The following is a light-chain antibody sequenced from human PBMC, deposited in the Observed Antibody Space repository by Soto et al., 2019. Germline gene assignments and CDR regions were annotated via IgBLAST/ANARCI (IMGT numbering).Light chain of an antibody. CDR3: QQYGGSPRT. Sequence: IVLTQFSGALSLPPGQGATLSCRPSQSVSSSYLAWYQQKPGQAPRLLIYGASSRATGIPDRFSGSGSGTDFTLTISRLEPEDFAVYYCQQYGGSPRTFGQGTKVDIK. J-gene: IGKJ1*01. CDR1: QSVSSSY. V-gene: IGKV3-20*01. CDR2: GAS.